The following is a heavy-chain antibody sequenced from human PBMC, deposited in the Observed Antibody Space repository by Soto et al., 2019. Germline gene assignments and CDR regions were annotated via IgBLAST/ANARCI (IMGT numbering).Heavy chain of an antibody. V-gene: IGHV4-59*01. CDR3: AGGGGWLPEN. J-gene: IGHJ4*02. CDR1: GDSSNNYY. Sequence: QVQLQEAGPGLVKPSEALSLTCTVSGDSSNNYYWSWIRQPPGKGLEWIANIHDGGATTYTPSLDSRVTISVDTPKKHFSLKLNYMAAADTAVYYCAGGGGWLPENWGQGTLVSVSS. D-gene: IGHD5-12*01. CDR2: IHDGGAT.